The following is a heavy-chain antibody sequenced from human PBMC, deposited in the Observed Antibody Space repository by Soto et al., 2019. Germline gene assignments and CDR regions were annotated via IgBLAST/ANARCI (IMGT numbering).Heavy chain of an antibody. CDR2: IWHDGTNR. D-gene: IGHD3-22*01. V-gene: IGHV3-33*01. J-gene: IGHJ4*02. CDR3: ARPYYDSSGFYSYYFDY. Sequence: QVQLVESGGGVIQPGRSLRLSCAASGFTFSDYVMYWVRQAPGMGPEWVAFIWHDGTNRYYTDSVQGRFTVSRDNSNNTLSLQMNTLRAEDTAVYYCARPYYDSSGFYSYYFDYWGQGTLVTVSS. CDR1: GFTFSDYV.